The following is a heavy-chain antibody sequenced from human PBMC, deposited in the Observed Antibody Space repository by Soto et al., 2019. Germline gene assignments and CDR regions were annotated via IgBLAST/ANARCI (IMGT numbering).Heavy chain of an antibody. Sequence: SDPLSRTSTVSGCSIRTSIYYWGWIRQPPGKGLEWIGSIYYSGSTYYNPSLKSRVTISVDTSKNQFSLKLSSVTAADTAVYYCARRGSSSWYGYWGQG. CDR2: IYYSGST. J-gene: IGHJ4*02. CDR3: ARRGSSSWYGY. V-gene: IGHV4-39*01. D-gene: IGHD6-13*01. CDR1: GCSIRTSIYY.